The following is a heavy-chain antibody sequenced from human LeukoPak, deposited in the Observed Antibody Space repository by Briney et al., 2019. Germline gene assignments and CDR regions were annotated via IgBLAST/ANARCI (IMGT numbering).Heavy chain of an antibody. J-gene: IGHJ4*02. CDR2: IYYSGST. V-gene: IGHV4-39*07. D-gene: IGHD6-13*01. CDR3: ARSGIAAAGRYFDY. Sequence: SETLSLTCTVSGGSISSSSYYWGWIRQPPGKGLEWIGSIYYSGSTYYNPSLKSRVTISLDTSKNQFSLKLSSVTAADTAVYYCARSGIAAAGRYFDYWGQGTLVAVSS. CDR1: GGSISSSSYY.